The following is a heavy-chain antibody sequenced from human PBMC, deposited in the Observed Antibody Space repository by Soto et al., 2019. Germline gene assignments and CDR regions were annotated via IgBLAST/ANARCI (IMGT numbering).Heavy chain of an antibody. D-gene: IGHD6-19*01. Sequence: SGPTLVNPTQTLTQTCTFSGFSLSNSGVGVGWIRQPPGKALEWLALIYWNDDKRYSPSLKSRLTITKDTSKNQVVLTMTNMDPVDTATYYCAHRRFYIAVPDAFDSWGQGTMVTVSS. CDR3: AHRRFYIAVPDAFDS. V-gene: IGHV2-5*01. CDR2: IYWNDDK. J-gene: IGHJ3*02. CDR1: GFSLSNSGVG.